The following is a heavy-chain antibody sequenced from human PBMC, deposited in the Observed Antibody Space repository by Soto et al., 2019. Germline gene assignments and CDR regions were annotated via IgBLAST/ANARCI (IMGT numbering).Heavy chain of an antibody. CDR3: ARDSGSNYGFYYYYGMDV. D-gene: IGHD4-4*01. Sequence: SVKVSCKASGGTFSSYTISWVRQAPGQGLEWMGGIIPIFGTANYAQKFQGRVTITADESTSTAYMELSSLRSEDTAVYYCARDSGSNYGFYYYYGMDVWGQGTTVTVSS. CDR1: GGTFSSYT. CDR2: IIPIFGTA. J-gene: IGHJ6*02. V-gene: IGHV1-69*13.